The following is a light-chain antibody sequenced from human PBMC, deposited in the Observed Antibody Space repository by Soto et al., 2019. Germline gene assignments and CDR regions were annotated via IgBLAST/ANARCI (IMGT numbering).Light chain of an antibody. Sequence: DIPLTQYPSFRSASVGDIVTITCRAIQGINSYLAWYQQKPGKAPKLLIYAASTLQSGVPSRFSGSGSGTEFTLTICSLQPEDFATYYCQQLKSNLITCGQGARRE. J-gene: IGKJ5*01. V-gene: IGKV1-9*01. CDR1: QGINSY. CDR3: QQLKSNLIT. CDR2: AAS.